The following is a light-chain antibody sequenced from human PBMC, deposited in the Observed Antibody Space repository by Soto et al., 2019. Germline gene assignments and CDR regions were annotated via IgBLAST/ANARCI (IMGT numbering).Light chain of an antibody. CDR3: SSYAGSNTPVV. V-gene: IGLV2-8*01. J-gene: IGLJ2*01. CDR2: EVT. CDR1: SSDVGGYNY. Sequence: QSVLTQPPSASGSPGQSVTISCTGTSSDVGGYNYVSWYQQYPGKAPKLMIYEVTKRPSGVPDRFSGSKSGNTASLTVSGLQAEDEADYYCSSYAGSNTPVVFGGGTKLTVL.